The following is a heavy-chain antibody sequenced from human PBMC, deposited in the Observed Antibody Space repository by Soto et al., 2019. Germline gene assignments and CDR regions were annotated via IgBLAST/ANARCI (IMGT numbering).Heavy chain of an antibody. CDR3: ARGRGYCSSTSCYQPFPAY. Sequence: PSETLSLTCAVYGGSFSGYYWSWIRQPPGKGLEWIGEINHSGSTNYNPSLKSRVTISVDTSKNQFSLKLSSVTAADTAVYYCARGRGYCSSTSCYQPFPAYWGQGTLVTVSS. J-gene: IGHJ4*02. V-gene: IGHV4-34*01. D-gene: IGHD2-2*01. CDR1: GGSFSGYY. CDR2: INHSGST.